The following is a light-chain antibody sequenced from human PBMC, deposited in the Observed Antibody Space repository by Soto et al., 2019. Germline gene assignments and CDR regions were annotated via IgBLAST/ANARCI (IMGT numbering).Light chain of an antibody. CDR2: GNS. Sequence: QSVLTQPPSVSGAPGQRVTISCTGSSSNIGAGYDVHWYQQLPGTAPKLLIYGNSNRPSGVPDRISGSKSGTSASLAITGLQAEDEAEYYCQSYDSSLSGYVVFGGGTKSPS. CDR1: SSNIGAGYD. V-gene: IGLV1-40*01. J-gene: IGLJ2*01. CDR3: QSYDSSLSGYVV.